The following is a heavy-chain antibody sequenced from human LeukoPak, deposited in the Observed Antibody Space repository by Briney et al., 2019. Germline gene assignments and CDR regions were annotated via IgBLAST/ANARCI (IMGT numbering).Heavy chain of an antibody. J-gene: IGHJ4*02. CDR3: ARSADLGAPVY. V-gene: IGHV4-30-4*01. D-gene: IGHD4/OR15-4a*01. Sequence: SETLSLTCRVSGDSFSSDAYYWNWIRQPPGKGLEWIGYIFYSGSSSTYYNPSLTGRLSISVDTSKNQLSLELTSVTAADTAVYYCARSADLGAPVYWGPRTLVTVSS. CDR2: IFYSGSSST. CDR1: GDSFSSDAYY.